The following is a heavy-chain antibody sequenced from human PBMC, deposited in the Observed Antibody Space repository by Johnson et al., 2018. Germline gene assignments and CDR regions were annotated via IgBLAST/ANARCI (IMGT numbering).Heavy chain of an antibody. CDR3: TTAVAGDAFDI. J-gene: IGHJ3*02. CDR2: ISSSSSYI. Sequence: VQLVQSGGGLVKPGGSLRLSCAASGFTFSSYSMNWVRQAPGKGLEWVSSISSSSSYIYYADSVKVRFTISRDDSKNTLYLQMNSLKTEDTALYYCTTAVAGDAFDIWGQGTMVTVSS. CDR1: GFTFSSYS. V-gene: IGHV3-21*03. D-gene: IGHD6-13*01.